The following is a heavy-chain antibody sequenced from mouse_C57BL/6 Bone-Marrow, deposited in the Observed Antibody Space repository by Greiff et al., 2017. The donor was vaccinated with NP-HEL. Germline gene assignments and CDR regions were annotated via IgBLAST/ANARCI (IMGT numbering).Heavy chain of an antibody. CDR2: ISSGGSYT. Sequence: EVMLVESGGDLVKPGGSLKLSCAASGFTFSSYGMSWVRQTPDKRLEWVATISSGGSYTYYPDSVKGRFTISRDNAKNTLYLQISSLKSEDTAMYYCASRGIPYFDYWGQGTTLSVSS. J-gene: IGHJ2*01. V-gene: IGHV5-6*02. CDR1: GFTFSSYG. CDR3: ASRGIPYFDY.